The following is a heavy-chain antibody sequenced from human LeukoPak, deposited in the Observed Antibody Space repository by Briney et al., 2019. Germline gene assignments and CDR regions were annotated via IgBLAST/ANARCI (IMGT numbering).Heavy chain of an antibody. V-gene: IGHV1-69*04. CDR2: IIPILGTA. D-gene: IGHD4-17*01. J-gene: IGHJ4*02. CDR1: GGTFSSYA. Sequence: GASVKVSCKASGGTFSSYAISWVRQAPGQGLEWMGRIIPILGTANYAQDFQGRVTVTADKSTSTAYMELSSLRSEDTAVYYCARDPAFSTVTTQSDYWGQGTLVTVSS. CDR3: ARDPAFSTVTTQSDY.